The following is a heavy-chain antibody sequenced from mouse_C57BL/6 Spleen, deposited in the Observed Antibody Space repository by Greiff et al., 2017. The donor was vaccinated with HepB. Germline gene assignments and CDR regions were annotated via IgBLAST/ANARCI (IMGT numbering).Heavy chain of an antibody. J-gene: IGHJ2*01. D-gene: IGHD1-1*01. V-gene: IGHV1-54*01. CDR1: GYAFTNYL. Sequence: VQLQQSGAELVRPGTSVKVSCKASGYAFTNYLIEWVKQRPGQGLEWIGVINPGSGGTNYNEKFKGKATLTADKSSSTAYMQLSSLTSEDSAVYFCARSTYYGSSSGFDYWGQGTTLTVSS. CDR2: INPGSGGT. CDR3: ARSTYYGSSSGFDY.